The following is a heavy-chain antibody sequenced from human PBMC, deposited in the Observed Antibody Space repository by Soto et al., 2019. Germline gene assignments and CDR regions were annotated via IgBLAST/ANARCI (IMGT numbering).Heavy chain of an antibody. J-gene: IGHJ3*02. V-gene: IGHV3-30-3*01. CDR2: ISYDGSNK. D-gene: IGHD6-13*01. CDR1: GFTFSSYA. Sequence: GGSLRLSCAASGFTFSSYAMHWVRQAPGKGLEWVAVISYDGSNKYYADSVKGRFTISRDNSKNTLYLQMNSLRAEDTAVYYCASNSSSWYLGGFDIWGQGTMVTVSS. CDR3: ASNSSSWYLGGFDI.